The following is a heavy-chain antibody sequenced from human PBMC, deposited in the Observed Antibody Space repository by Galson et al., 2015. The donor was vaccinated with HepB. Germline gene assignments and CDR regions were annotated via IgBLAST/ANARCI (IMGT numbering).Heavy chain of an antibody. D-gene: IGHD2-21*01. CDR3: ARSHSPRGPDAFDI. CDR2: IYPGDSDT. V-gene: IGHV5-51*03. J-gene: IGHJ3*02. CDR1: GYSFTSYW. Sequence: QSGAEVKRPGESLKISCKGSGYSFTSYWIGWVRQMPGKGLEWMGIIYPGDSDTRCSPSFQGQVTMSADKSISTAYLQWSSLKASDSAVFYCARSHSPRGPDAFDIWGQGTMVTVSS.